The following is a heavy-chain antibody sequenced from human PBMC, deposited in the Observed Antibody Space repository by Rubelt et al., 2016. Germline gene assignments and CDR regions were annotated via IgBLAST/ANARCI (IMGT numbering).Heavy chain of an antibody. CDR1: GDSITSSSYY. V-gene: IGHV4-39*01. D-gene: IGHD1-1*01. Sequence: QLQLQESGPGLVKPSETLSLTCTVSGDSITSSSYYWGWIRQPPGKGLEWIGNIYYSGSTYYNPSLKSRATISVDTSKNQFSLKLCLVIAADPAVYYCARQGAYKCDYWGQGTLVTVSS. CDR3: ARQGAYKCDY. CDR2: IYYSGST. J-gene: IGHJ4*02.